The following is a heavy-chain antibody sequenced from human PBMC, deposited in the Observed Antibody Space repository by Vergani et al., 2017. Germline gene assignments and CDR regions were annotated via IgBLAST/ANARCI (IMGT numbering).Heavy chain of an antibody. J-gene: IGHJ6*03. CDR3: ARDLYCSGGSCYWAHSPNKGGYYYDYMDV. D-gene: IGHD2-15*01. Sequence: QVQLVQSGAEVKKPGASVKVSCKASGYTFTSYGISWVRQAPGQGLEWMGWISAYNGNTNYAQKLQGRVTMTTDTPTSTAYMELRSLRSDDTAVYYCARDLYCSGGSCYWAHSPNKGGYYYDYMDVWGKXP. V-gene: IGHV1-18*01. CDR2: ISAYNGNT. CDR1: GYTFTSYG.